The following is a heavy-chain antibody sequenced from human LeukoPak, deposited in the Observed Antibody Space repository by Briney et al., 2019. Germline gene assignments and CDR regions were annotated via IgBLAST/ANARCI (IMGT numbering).Heavy chain of an antibody. CDR1: GFTFSNFG. CDR2: IRYDGGHK. D-gene: IGHD3-22*01. V-gene: IGHV3-30*02. CDR3: AKHLREYFYDSHGTTDALDI. J-gene: IGHJ3*02. Sequence: GGSLRLSCAASGFTFSNFGMHWVRQAPGKGLEWVAFIRYDGGHKYYADSVKGRFTISRDTSKYTLYLQMNSLRAEDTAVYYCAKHLREYFYDSHGTTDALDIWGXXXMVTVSS.